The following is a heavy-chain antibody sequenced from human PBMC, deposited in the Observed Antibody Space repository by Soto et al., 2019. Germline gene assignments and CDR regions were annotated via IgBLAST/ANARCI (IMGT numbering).Heavy chain of an antibody. Sequence: DVQLVESGGGLVQPGRSLSLACAASGFTFDQYTMHWVRQAPGKGLEWVSSITWHSGTIGYAASVKGRFTISRDNAKNSLYLQMNSLRGEDTALYYCAKEMTTLGDFNDDYMDVWGNGTTVTVSS. CDR3: AKEMTTLGDFNDDYMDV. V-gene: IGHV3-9*01. CDR2: ITWHSGTI. D-gene: IGHD3-16*01. J-gene: IGHJ6*03. CDR1: GFTFDQYT.